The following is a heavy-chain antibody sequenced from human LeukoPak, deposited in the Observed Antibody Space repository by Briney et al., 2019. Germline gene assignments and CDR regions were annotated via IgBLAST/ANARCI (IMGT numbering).Heavy chain of an antibody. V-gene: IGHV1-18*01. Sequence: ASVKVSCKASGHTFTSYGISWVRQAPGHGLEWMGWISTYYGNTNYAQKLQGRVTITTDTSTSTAYMELRSLRSDDTAVYYCARGKFGELLLDYWGQGTVVTVSS. CDR2: ISTYYGNT. J-gene: IGHJ4*02. CDR3: ARGKFGELLLDY. CDR1: GHTFTSYG. D-gene: IGHD3-10*01.